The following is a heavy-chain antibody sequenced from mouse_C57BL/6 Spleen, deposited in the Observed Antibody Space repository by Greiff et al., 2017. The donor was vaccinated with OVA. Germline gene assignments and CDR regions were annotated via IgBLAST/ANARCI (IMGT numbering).Heavy chain of an antibody. J-gene: IGHJ4*01. CDR2: IDPSDSET. CDR3: ARMGDGSTYYAMDY. Sequence: QVQLQQPGAELVRPGSSVKLSCKASGYTFTSYWMHWVKQRPIQGLEWIGNIDPSDSETHYNQKFKDKATLTVDKSSSTAYMQLSSLTSEDSAVYYCARMGDGSTYYAMDYWGQGTSVTVSS. V-gene: IGHV1-52*01. CDR1: GYTFTSYW. D-gene: IGHD1-1*01.